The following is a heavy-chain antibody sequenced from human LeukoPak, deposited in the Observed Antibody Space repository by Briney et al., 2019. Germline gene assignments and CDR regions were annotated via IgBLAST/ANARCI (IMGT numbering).Heavy chain of an antibody. D-gene: IGHD3-10*01. Sequence: ASVKVSCKAFGYTFTSNYMHWVRQAPGQGPEWMGVISPSGGSTTYAQKFQGRVTLTRDMSTSTDYLELSSLRSEDTAVYYCARGRPYGSGSYYGSVPDGFNWFDPWGQGTLVTVSS. CDR3: ARGRPYGSGSYYGSVPDGFNWFDP. J-gene: IGHJ5*02. CDR2: ISPSGGST. V-gene: IGHV1-46*01. CDR1: GYTFTSNY.